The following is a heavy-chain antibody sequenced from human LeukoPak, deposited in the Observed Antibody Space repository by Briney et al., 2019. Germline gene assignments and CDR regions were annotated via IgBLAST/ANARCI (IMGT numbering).Heavy chain of an antibody. D-gene: IGHD6-13*01. CDR2: ISGSGGST. CDR1: GFTFSSYA. V-gene: IGHV3-23*01. Sequence: PGGSLRLSRAASGFTFSSYAMSWVRQAPGKGLEWVSAISGSGGSTYYADSVKGRFTISRDNSKNTLYLQMNSLRAEDTAVYYCAKDTRYSSSWGCFDYWGQGTLVTVSS. J-gene: IGHJ4*02. CDR3: AKDTRYSSSWGCFDY.